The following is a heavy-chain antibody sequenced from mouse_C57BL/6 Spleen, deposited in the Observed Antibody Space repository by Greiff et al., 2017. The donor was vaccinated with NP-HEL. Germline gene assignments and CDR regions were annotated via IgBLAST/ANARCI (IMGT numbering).Heavy chain of an antibody. V-gene: IGHV1-62-2*01. CDR2: FYPGSGSI. CDR1: GYTFTEYT. CDR3: ARHEVEARYGYAMDY. D-gene: IGHD2-14*01. Sequence: QVHVKQSGAELVKPGASVKLSCKASGYTFTEYTIHWVKQRSGQGLEWIGWFYPGSGSIKYNEKFKDKATLTADKSSSTVYMELSRLTSEDSAVYFCARHEVEARYGYAMDYWGQGTSVTVSS. J-gene: IGHJ4*01.